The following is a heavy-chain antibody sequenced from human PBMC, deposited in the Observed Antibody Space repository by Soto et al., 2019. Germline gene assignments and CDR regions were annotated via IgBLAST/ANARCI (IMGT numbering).Heavy chain of an antibody. CDR1: GGSFSGYY. CDR3: ARELDDYYYYGMDV. J-gene: IGHJ6*02. Sequence: PSDTLSLTCAVYGGSFSGYYWSWIRQPPGKGLEWIGEINHSGSTNYNPSLKSRVTISVDTSKNQFSLKLSSVTAADTAVYYCARELDDYYYYGMDVWGQGSTVTVSS. V-gene: IGHV4-34*01. D-gene: IGHD3-3*02. CDR2: INHSGST.